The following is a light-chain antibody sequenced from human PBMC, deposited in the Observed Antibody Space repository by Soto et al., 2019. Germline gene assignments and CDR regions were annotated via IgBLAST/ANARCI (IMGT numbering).Light chain of an antibody. CDR2: KTS. V-gene: IGKV1-5*03. CDR1: QSLTMW. J-gene: IGKJ1*01. CDR3: EHWTGYSWA. Sequence: DIHMTQSPSTLSASVGDRVTITCRASQSLTMWLAWYQQKPGKAPNLLIYKTSSLGSGVPSMVSGSGSGTEFAVTISSLQPDDFAPYYGEHWTGYSWAFGHGAEVEVK.